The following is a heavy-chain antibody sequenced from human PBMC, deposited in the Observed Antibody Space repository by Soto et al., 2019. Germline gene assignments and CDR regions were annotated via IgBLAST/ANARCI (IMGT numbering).Heavy chain of an antibody. V-gene: IGHV4-39*01. Sequence: SKTLSLTCIVSGDSISSSSYYWGWIRQPPGKGLEWIGSIYYSGSTYYNPSLKSRVAISVDTSKNQFSLKLSSVTAADTAVYYCARLKQQLVRLYYYYGMDVSGQGTTVTVSS. D-gene: IGHD6-13*01. CDR3: ARLKQQLVRLYYYYGMDV. CDR1: GDSISSSSYY. J-gene: IGHJ6*02. CDR2: IYYSGST.